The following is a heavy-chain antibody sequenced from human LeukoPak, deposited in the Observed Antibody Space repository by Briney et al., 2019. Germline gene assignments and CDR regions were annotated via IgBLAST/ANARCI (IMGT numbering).Heavy chain of an antibody. J-gene: IGHJ4*02. CDR1: GGSISSGGYY. V-gene: IGHV4-31*03. D-gene: IGHD2-21*02. CDR2: IYYSGST. CDR3: ARIGDPGTYFDY. Sequence: SETLSLTCTVSGGSISSGGYYWSWIRQHPGKGLEWIGYIYYSGSTYYNPSLKSRVTISVDTSKNQLSLRLSSLTAADTAVYYCARIGDPGTYFDYWGQGTLVTVSS.